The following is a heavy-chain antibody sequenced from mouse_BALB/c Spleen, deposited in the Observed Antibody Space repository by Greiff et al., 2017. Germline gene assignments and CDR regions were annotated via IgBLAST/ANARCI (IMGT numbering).Heavy chain of an antibody. J-gene: IGHJ3*01. V-gene: IGHV14-4*02. Sequence: EVKLMESGAELVRSGASVKLSCTASGFNIKDYYMHWVKQRPEQGLEWIGWIDPENGDTEYAPKFQGKATMTADTSSNTAYLQLSSLTSEDTAVYYCNAKYGNYWFAYWGQGTLVTVSA. CDR3: NAKYGNYWFAY. CDR2: IDPENGDT. D-gene: IGHD2-10*02. CDR1: GFNIKDYY.